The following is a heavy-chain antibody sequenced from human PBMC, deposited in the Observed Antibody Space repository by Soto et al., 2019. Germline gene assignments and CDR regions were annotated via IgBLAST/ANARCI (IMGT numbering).Heavy chain of an antibody. D-gene: IGHD3-22*01. CDR3: AKDSGYYDSSGSGAFDI. CDR2: ISYDGSNK. CDR1: GFTFSSYG. Sequence: PGGSLRLSCAASGFTFSSYGMHWVRQAPGKGLEWVAVISYDGSNKYYADSVKGRFTISRDNSKNTLYLQMNSLRAEDTAVYYCAKDSGYYDSSGSGAFDIWGQGTMVTVSS. J-gene: IGHJ3*02. V-gene: IGHV3-30*18.